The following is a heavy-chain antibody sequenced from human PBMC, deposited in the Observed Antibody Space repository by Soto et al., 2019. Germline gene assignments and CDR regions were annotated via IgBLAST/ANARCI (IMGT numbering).Heavy chain of an antibody. J-gene: IGHJ5*02. V-gene: IGHV4-38-2*02. Sequence: SETLSLTCTVSGYSISSGSYWGWIRQPPGKGLEWIGNIYHGGTTFYNPSLKSRITISVDTSKNQFSLKLSSVTAADTAVYYCARAPYCSSTSCLNWFDPWGQGTLVTVSS. CDR2: IYHGGTT. D-gene: IGHD2-2*01. CDR1: GYSISSGSY. CDR3: ARAPYCSSTSCLNWFDP.